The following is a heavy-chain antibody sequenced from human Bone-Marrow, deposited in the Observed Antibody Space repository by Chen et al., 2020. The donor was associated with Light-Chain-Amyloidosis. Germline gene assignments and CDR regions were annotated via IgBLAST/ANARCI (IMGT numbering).Heavy chain of an antibody. CDR3: ARGKAVAVFDYGMDV. CDR2: MTNSGSKI. Sequence: EVQLVESGGGLVKPGGSLRLACRASGFTLNSYTMKWVRQAPGKGLEWVSSMTNSGSKIYYADSVKSRFTISRDNAENSVYLQMNSLRVEDTALYYCARGKAVAVFDYGMDVWGQGTTVTVSS. D-gene: IGHD6-19*01. J-gene: IGHJ6*02. V-gene: IGHV3-21*01. CDR1: GFTLNSYT.